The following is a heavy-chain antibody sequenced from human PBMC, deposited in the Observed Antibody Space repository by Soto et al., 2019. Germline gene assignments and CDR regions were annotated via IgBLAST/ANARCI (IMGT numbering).Heavy chain of an antibody. CDR2: ISSTGSII. J-gene: IGHJ1*01. CDR1: GFIFSSYE. CDR3: AKDAVSRDGVWLAHD. D-gene: IGHD5-12*01. Sequence: EVQLVESGGGLVQPGRSLRLSCAASGFIFSSYEMNWVRQAPGKGLEWISYISSTGSIIYYADSVKGRFTISRDNAKKSLYLQMNSLRAEDTAVYYCAKDAVSRDGVWLAHDWGQGTVVTVSS. V-gene: IGHV3-48*03.